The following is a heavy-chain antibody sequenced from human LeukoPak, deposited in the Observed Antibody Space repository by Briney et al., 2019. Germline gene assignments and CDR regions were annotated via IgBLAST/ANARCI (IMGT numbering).Heavy chain of an antibody. J-gene: IGHJ6*04. CDR1: GGTFSSYA. D-gene: IGHD2-15*01. CDR2: IIPIFGTA. CDR3: ASGYCSGGSCSYYYYYGMDV. V-gene: IGHV1-69*06. Sequence: EASVKVSCKASGGTFSSYAISWVRQAPGQGLEWMGGIIPIFGTANYAQKFQGRVTITADKSTSTAYMELSSLRSEDTAEYYCASGYCSGGSCSYYYYYGMDVWGKGTTVTVSS.